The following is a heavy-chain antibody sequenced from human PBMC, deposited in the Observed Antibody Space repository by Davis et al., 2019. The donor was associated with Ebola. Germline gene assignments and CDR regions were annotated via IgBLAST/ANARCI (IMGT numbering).Heavy chain of an antibody. J-gene: IGHJ4*02. CDR1: GGLISSFY. Sequence: SETLSLTCTVSGGLISSFYWGWIRQPPGKGLEWIGSIYYSGSTYYNPSLKSRVTISVDTSKNQFSLKLSSVTAADTAVYYCARVTSLLPDYWGQGTLVTVSS. CDR3: ARVTSLLPDY. V-gene: IGHV4-39*07. D-gene: IGHD2-21*02. CDR2: IYYSGST.